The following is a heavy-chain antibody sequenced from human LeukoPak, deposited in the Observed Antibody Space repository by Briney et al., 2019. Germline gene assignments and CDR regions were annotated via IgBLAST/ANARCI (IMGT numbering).Heavy chain of an antibody. Sequence: GGSLRLSCAASGFTFSSYAMSWVRQAPGKGLEWVSAISSSGGSTYYADSVKGRFTISRDNSKNTLYLQMNSLRAEDTAVYYCAKDLGYGDFADYWGQGTLVTVSS. V-gene: IGHV3-23*01. D-gene: IGHD4-17*01. J-gene: IGHJ4*02. CDR2: ISSSGGST. CDR1: GFTFSSYA. CDR3: AKDLGYGDFADY.